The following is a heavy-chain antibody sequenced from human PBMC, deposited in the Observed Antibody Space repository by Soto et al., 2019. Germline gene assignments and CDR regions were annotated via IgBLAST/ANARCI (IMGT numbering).Heavy chain of an antibody. CDR2: MFYGVST. Sequence: SETLSLTCTVSGSSINSSGYYWGWIRQPPGKGLEWIGSMFYGVSTYYNPSLKSRVTVSVDTSKNQFSLNLRSVTAADTTVYYCARLPSRHLVDYWGQGTLVTVSS. CDR1: GSSINSSGYY. CDR3: ARLPSRHLVDY. J-gene: IGHJ4*02. V-gene: IGHV4-39*01. D-gene: IGHD3-3*02.